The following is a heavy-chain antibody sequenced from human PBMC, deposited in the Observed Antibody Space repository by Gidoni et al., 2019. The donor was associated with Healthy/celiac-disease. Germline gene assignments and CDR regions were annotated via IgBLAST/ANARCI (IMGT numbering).Heavy chain of an antibody. J-gene: IGHJ6*02. Sequence: EVQLVESGGGLVKPGGSLRLSCAASGFTFSSSSMNWVRQAPGKGLEWVSSISSSSSYIYYADSVKGRFTISRDNAKNSLYLQMNSLRAEDTAVYYCARDGRWELLAPLYYGMDVWGQGTTVTVSS. CDR3: ARDGRWELLAPLYYGMDV. CDR1: GFTFSSSS. V-gene: IGHV3-21*01. CDR2: ISSSSSYI. D-gene: IGHD1-26*01.